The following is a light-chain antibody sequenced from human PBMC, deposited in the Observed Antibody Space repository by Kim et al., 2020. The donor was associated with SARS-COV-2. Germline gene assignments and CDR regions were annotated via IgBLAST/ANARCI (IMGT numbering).Light chain of an antibody. CDR1: QTVPTS. CDR2: ETS. CDR3: QQRANWL. V-gene: IGKV3-11*01. Sequence: LSFSTGERATLSCMASQTVPTSFAWYQQKPGQAPSLLIYETSNRATGIPAKFSGSGSGTDFTLTISSLEPADSAVYYCQQRANWLFGEGTKLEI. J-gene: IGKJ2*01.